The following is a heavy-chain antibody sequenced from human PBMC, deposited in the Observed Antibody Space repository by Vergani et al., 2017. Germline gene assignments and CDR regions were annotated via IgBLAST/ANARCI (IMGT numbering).Heavy chain of an antibody. CDR1: GYTFSNYY. Sequence: QVQVVQSGAEVKKAGASGKVSCKTSGYTFSNYYMHWVRQAPGQGLEWMGIINPSGGHTKYAQKFQGRVTMTRETSTSTVYMELSSLGSEDTAIYYCARGDYGILTGYRYWGQGTLVTVSS. V-gene: IGHV1-46*03. D-gene: IGHD3-9*01. J-gene: IGHJ4*01. CDR2: INPSGGHT. CDR3: ARGDYGILTGYRY.